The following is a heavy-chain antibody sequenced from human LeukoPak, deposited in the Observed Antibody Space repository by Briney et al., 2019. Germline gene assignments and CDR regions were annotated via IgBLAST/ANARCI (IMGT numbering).Heavy chain of an antibody. D-gene: IGHD3-22*01. V-gene: IGHV4-59*11. Sequence: SETLSLTCTVSGGSISSHYWSWIRQPPGKGLEWIGYIYYSGSTNYNPSLKSRVTISVDTSKNQFSLKLSSVTAADTAVYYCARVSRHYYDSSGYFSHGYYYYGMDVWGQGTTVTVSS. CDR1: GGSISSHY. J-gene: IGHJ6*02. CDR3: ARVSRHYYDSSGYFSHGYYYYGMDV. CDR2: IYYSGST.